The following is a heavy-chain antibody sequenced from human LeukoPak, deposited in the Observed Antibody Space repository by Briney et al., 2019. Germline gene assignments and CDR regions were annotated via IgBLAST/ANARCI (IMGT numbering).Heavy chain of an antibody. Sequence: GASVKVSCTASGYTVSSNDISWVRQAPGQGLEWVSLIYSGGTTYYAESVKGRFTIPRDNSKNTLYLQMNSLRAEDTAVYYCARLSGWFDYWGQGTLVSVSS. J-gene: IGHJ4*02. V-gene: IGHV3-53*01. CDR3: ARLSGWFDY. D-gene: IGHD6-19*01. CDR1: GYTVSSND. CDR2: IYSGGTT.